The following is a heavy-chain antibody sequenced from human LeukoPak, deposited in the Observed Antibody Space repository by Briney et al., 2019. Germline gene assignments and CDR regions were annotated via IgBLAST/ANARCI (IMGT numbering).Heavy chain of an antibody. V-gene: IGHV5-51*01. D-gene: IGHD3-22*01. CDR1: GYSFSNYW. J-gene: IGHJ5*02. CDR2: IYAGDSDT. CDR3: ARLNYYDTSGYYPPYNWFDP. Sequence: VESLKISREGSGYSFSNYWIGWVRQMPGKGLEWMGIIYAGDSDTRYSPSFRGQVTISADRAISTAYLQWSSLRASDTAMYYCARLNYYDTSGYYPPYNWFDPWGQGTLVTVSS.